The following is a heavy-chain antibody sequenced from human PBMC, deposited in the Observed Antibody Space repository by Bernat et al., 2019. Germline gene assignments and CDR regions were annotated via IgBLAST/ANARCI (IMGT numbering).Heavy chain of an antibody. V-gene: IGHV1-58*02. Sequence: QMQLVQSGPEVKKPGTSVKVSCKASGFTFTSSAKQWVRQARGQRLEWIGWIVVGSGNTNYAQKFQERVTITRDMSTSTAYMELSSLRSEDTAVYYCAAGKWFGELLDGDYWGQGTLVTVSS. D-gene: IGHD3-10*01. CDR2: IVVGSGNT. J-gene: IGHJ4*02. CDR1: GFTFTSSA. CDR3: AAGKWFGELLDGDY.